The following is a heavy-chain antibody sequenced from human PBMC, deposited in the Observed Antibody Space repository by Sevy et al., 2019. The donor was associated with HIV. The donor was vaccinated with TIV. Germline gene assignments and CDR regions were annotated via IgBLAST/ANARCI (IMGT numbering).Heavy chain of an antibody. J-gene: IGHJ4*02. CDR2: ITNSGSSI. V-gene: IGHV3-48*03. CDR3: ARDLPPSATTVAHFDY. Sequence: GGSLRLSCTASAFTFSSYEMNWVRQAPGKGLEWVSYITNSGSSIYYSDSVRGRFTVSRDHAKNSLYLQMKGLRAEDTAVYYCARDLPPSATTVAHFDYWGRGTLVTVSS. D-gene: IGHD4-17*01. CDR1: AFTFSSYE.